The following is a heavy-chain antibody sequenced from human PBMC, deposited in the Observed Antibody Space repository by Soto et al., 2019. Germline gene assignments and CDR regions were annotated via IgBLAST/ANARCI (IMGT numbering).Heavy chain of an antibody. V-gene: IGHV3-15*01. CDR3: TTIDAWDI. Sequence: PGGSLRLSCADSGFTFSNAWMSWVRQAPGKGLEWVGRIKTKIDGGITDYAAPVKGRFTISRDDSTTTVYLQMSSLKIDDNATNSDTTIDAWDIGAHGTM. CDR1: GFTFSNAW. CDR2: IKTKIDGGIT. J-gene: IGHJ3*02.